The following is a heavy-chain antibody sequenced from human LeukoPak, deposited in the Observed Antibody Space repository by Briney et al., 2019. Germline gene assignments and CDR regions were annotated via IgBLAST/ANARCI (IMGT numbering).Heavy chain of an antibody. Sequence: GGSLRLSCAASGFTFSSYAMSWVRQAPGKGLEWVSAISGSGGSTYYADSVKGRFTISRDNSKNTLYLQMNSLRAEDTAVYYCAKVGNDFWSGYYSYYYYMDVWGKGTTVTVSS. D-gene: IGHD3-3*01. J-gene: IGHJ6*03. CDR1: GFTFSSYA. V-gene: IGHV3-23*01. CDR2: ISGSGGST. CDR3: AKVGNDFWSGYYSYYYYMDV.